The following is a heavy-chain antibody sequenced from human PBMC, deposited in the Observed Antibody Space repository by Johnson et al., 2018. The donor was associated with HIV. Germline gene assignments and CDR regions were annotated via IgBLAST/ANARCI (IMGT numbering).Heavy chain of an antibody. J-gene: IGHJ3*02. D-gene: IGHD5-24*01. V-gene: IGHV3-30-3*01. Sequence: QVQLVESGGGVVQPGRSLRLSCAASGFTFSSYAMHWVRQAPGKGLAWVAVISYDGSNKYYAASVKGRFTISRDNAKNTLYLQMNSLRAEDTAVYYCAFPTGATTAFDIWGQGTMVTVSS. CDR2: ISYDGSNK. CDR3: AFPTGATTAFDI. CDR1: GFTFSSYA.